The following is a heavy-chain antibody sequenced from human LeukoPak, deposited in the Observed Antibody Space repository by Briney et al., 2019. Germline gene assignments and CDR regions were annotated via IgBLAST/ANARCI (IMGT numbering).Heavy chain of an antibody. CDR1: GFTVSTNH. CDR2: INDVDTA. D-gene: IGHD3-22*01. V-gene: IGHV3-53*01. J-gene: IGHJ4*02. CDR3: ARDMVRSSGAFDS. Sequence: PGGSLRLSCAVSGFTVSTNHMTWVRQAPGKGLEWVSAINDVDTAYYADTVRGRFTTSRDSAKNTLYLQMKSLRADDTAVYYCARDMVRSSGAFDSWGQGTLVTVSS.